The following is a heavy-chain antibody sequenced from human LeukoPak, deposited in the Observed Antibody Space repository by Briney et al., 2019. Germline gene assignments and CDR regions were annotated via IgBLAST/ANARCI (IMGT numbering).Heavy chain of an antibody. J-gene: IGHJ4*02. Sequence: KPSETLSLTCAVYGRSFSGYYWSWIRQPPGKGLEWIGEINHSGSTNYNPSLKSRVTISVDTSKNQFSLKLSSVTAADTAVYYCARGPTPYYYGSGRRYFDYWGQGTLVTVSS. CDR2: INHSGST. V-gene: IGHV4-34*01. CDR1: GRSFSGYY. CDR3: ARGPTPYYYGSGRRYFDY. D-gene: IGHD3-10*01.